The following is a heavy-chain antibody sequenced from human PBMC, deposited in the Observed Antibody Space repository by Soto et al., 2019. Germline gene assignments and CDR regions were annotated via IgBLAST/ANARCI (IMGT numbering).Heavy chain of an antibody. D-gene: IGHD3-16*02. CDR1: GGSISNYY. Sequence: PSETLSLTCTVSGGSISNYYWSWIRQPPGKGLEWIGYIYDSGSTNYNPSLKSRVTIAVDTSKNQLSLKLSSVTAADTAVYYCARTLRITFGGIIVTSFGYMDVGGKGTTVTVS. CDR2: IYDSGST. V-gene: IGHV4-59*08. J-gene: IGHJ6*03. CDR3: ARTLRITFGGIIVTSFGYMDV.